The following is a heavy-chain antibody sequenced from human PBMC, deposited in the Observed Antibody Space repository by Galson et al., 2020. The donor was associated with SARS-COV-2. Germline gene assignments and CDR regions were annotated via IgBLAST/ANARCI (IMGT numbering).Heavy chain of an antibody. V-gene: IGHV3-23*01. CDR1: GFTFSNYA. Sequence: GGSLRLSCAASGFTFSNYAMSWVRQAPGKGLEWVSAIGGSGGRTYYADPVKGRFTISKDNSKNTLYGKMNSLRTEDWAVYYCAKRDDSIGYQYYFDYRGQGTLVIVSS. CDR2: IGGSGGRT. J-gene: IGHJ4*02. CDR3: AKRDDSIGYQYYFDY. D-gene: IGHD3-22*01.